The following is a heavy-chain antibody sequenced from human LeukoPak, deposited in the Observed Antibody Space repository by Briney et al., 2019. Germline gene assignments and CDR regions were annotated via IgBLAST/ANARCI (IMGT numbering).Heavy chain of an antibody. J-gene: IGHJ4*02. Sequence: GGSLRLSCAASGFTFSSYWMHWVRQTQGKGLVWVSRINSDGFSTTYADSVKGRFTISRDNAKNTLYLQMTSLRVEDTAVYYCAVSYYCRGSACYSGLDYWGQGTLVTVSS. CDR1: GFTFSSYW. CDR2: INSDGFST. V-gene: IGHV3-74*01. CDR3: AVSYYCRGSACYSGLDY. D-gene: IGHD2-15*01.